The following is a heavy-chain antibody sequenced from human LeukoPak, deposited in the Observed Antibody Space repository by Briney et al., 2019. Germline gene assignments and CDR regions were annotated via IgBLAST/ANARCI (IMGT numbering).Heavy chain of an antibody. J-gene: IGHJ4*02. CDR3: AKDRVVVVPAALFDY. V-gene: IGHV3-23*01. Sequence: GGSLRLSCAASGFTFSSYAMSWVRQAPGKGLEWVSAISGSGGSTYYADSAKGRFTISRDNSKNTLYLQMNSLRAEDTAVYYCAKDRVVVVPAALFDYWGQGTLVTVSS. D-gene: IGHD2-2*01. CDR2: ISGSGGST. CDR1: GFTFSSYA.